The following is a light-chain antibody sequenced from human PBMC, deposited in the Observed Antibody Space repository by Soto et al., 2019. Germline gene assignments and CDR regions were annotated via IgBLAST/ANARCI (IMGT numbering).Light chain of an antibody. Sequence: QSVLTQPRSVSGAPGQRVTISCTGSSSNIGAGYDVHWYQQLPGTAPKLLIYGNSNRPSGVPDRFSGSKSGTSASLAMTGLQAEDEADYYCQSYDSSLSGSVFGGGTKLTVL. J-gene: IGLJ3*02. CDR2: GNS. CDR3: QSYDSSLSGSV. CDR1: SSNIGAGYD. V-gene: IGLV1-40*01.